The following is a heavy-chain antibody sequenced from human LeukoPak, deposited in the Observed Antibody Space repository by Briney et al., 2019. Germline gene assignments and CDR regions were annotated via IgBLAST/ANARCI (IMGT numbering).Heavy chain of an antibody. V-gene: IGHV3-48*01. D-gene: IGHD3-22*01. CDR3: ASANYYDSSGYYNVHDY. CDR2: LSRGINII. CDR1: GFTLRNYN. J-gene: IGHJ4*02. Sequence: GGSLRLSCAASGFTLRNYNMNWVRQAPGKGLEWVSHLSRGINIIYYADSVKGRFTISRDNSKNTLYLQMNSVRAEDTAVYYCASANYYDSSGYYNVHDYWGQGALVTVSS.